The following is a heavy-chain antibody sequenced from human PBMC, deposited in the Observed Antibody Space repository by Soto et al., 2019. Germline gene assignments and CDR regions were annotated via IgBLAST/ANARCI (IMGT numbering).Heavy chain of an antibody. V-gene: IGHV4-30-4*01. CDR3: ARGISCSGGSCYSGYNWFDP. J-gene: IGHJ5*02. D-gene: IGHD2-15*01. CDR1: GGSISSGDYY. Sequence: PSETLSLTCTVSGGSISSGDYYWSWIRQPPGKGLEWIGYIYYSGSTYYNPSLKSRVTISVDTSKNQFSLKLSSVTAADTAVYYCARGISCSGGSCYSGYNWFDPCGQGTLVTVSS. CDR2: IYYSGST.